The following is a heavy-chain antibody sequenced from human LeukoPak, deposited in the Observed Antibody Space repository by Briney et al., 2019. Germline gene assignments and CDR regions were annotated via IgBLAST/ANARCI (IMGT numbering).Heavy chain of an antibody. J-gene: IGHJ4*02. CDR3: ALRGYSYGQPD. Sequence: GGSLRLSCAASGFTFSSYWMHWVRQAPGKGLVWVSRINSDGSTTSYADSVKGRFTISRDNAKNTLYLQMNSLRAEDTAVYYCALRGYSYGQPDWGQGTLVTVSS. D-gene: IGHD5-18*01. V-gene: IGHV3-74*01. CDR2: INSDGSTT. CDR1: GFTFSSYW.